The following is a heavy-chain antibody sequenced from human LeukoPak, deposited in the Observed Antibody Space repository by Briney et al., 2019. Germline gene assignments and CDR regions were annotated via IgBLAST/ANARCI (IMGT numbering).Heavy chain of an antibody. D-gene: IGHD5-12*01. CDR3: ARDIVATSGDAFDI. CDR1: GFTFSSYS. V-gene: IGHV3-21*01. Sequence: GGSLRLSCAASGFTFSSYSMNWVRQAPGKGLEWVSSISSSSSYIYYADSVKGRFTNSRDNAKNSLYLQMNSLRAEDTAVYYCARDIVATSGDAFDIWGQGTMVTVSS. CDR2: ISSSSSYI. J-gene: IGHJ3*02.